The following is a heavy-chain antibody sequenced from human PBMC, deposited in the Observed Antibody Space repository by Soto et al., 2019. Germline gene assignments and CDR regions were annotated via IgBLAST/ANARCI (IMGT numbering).Heavy chain of an antibody. CDR3: ARALDYGGNGAFDI. J-gene: IGHJ3*02. D-gene: IGHD4-17*01. CDR1: GFTFSSSG. Sequence: QVQLVESGGGVGQHGRSLRLSCAASGFTFSSSGMHWVRQAPGKGLEWVAVIWYDGSVKYYADSVKGRFTISRDNSKNTLYLQMNSLRAEDTAVYYCARALDYGGNGAFDIWGQGTMVTVSS. V-gene: IGHV3-33*01. CDR2: IWYDGSVK.